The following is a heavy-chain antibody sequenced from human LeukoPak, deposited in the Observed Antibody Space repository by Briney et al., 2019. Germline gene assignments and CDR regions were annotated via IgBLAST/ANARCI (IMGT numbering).Heavy chain of an antibody. CDR1: GGTFSSYA. Sequence: GASVKVSCKASGGTFSSYAISWVRQAPGQGLEWMGGIIPIFGTANYAQKFQGRVTITADESTSTAYMELSSLRSEDTAVYYCACVYDSSGYYNYWGQGTLVTVSS. D-gene: IGHD3-22*01. CDR3: ACVYDSSGYYNY. J-gene: IGHJ4*02. V-gene: IGHV1-69*13. CDR2: IIPIFGTA.